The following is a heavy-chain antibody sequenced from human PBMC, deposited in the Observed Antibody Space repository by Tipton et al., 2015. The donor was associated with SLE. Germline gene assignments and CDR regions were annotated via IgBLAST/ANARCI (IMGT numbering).Heavy chain of an antibody. V-gene: IGHV4-34*01. Sequence: GLVKPSETLSLTCAVQDGSFSGYYWSWIRQPPGRGLEWVGEINPWGITSYNPSLKSRVTISLDTSKIHFSLRLTSVTAADTAVYYCAGGPWTEYFELWGQGIVVTVSS. J-gene: IGHJ1*01. CDR3: AGGPWTEYFEL. D-gene: IGHD5-12*01. CDR1: DGSFSGYY. CDR2: INPWGIT.